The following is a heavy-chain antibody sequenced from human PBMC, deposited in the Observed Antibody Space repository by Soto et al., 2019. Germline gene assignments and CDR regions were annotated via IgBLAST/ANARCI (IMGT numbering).Heavy chain of an antibody. CDR1: GFTFDDYG. V-gene: IGHV3-20*04. Sequence: EVQLVESGGGVVRPGGSLRLSCAASGFTFDDYGMSWVRQAPGTGLEWVSGINWNGGSTGYADSVKGRVTISRDNAKNSLYLQINRLRAEDTALYYCAGLYSSGWYGPGRYWGQGTLVTVSS. J-gene: IGHJ4*02. D-gene: IGHD6-19*01. CDR2: INWNGGST. CDR3: AGLYSSGWYGPGRY.